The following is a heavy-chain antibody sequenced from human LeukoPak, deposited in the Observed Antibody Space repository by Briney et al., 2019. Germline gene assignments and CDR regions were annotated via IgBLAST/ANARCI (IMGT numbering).Heavy chain of an antibody. Sequence: GESLKISCKASGYNFTKHWIGWVRQRPGKGLEWMGIIWPDDSDTRYSPSFQGLVSMSVDTSIATAYLHWRSLEASDTALYYCAGHSEVPFDSWGQGTLVTVSS. V-gene: IGHV5-51*01. CDR3: AGHSEVPFDS. CDR1: GYNFTKHW. J-gene: IGHJ4*02. CDR2: IWPDDSDT.